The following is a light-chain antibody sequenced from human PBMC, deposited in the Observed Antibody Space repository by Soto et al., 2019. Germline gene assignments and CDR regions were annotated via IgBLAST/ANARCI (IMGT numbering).Light chain of an antibody. CDR2: HAS. CDR1: QGVGLD. CDR3: LQDNSNPLS. J-gene: IGKJ4*01. V-gene: IGKV1-6*01. Sequence: AIQMTQSPSSLSASVGDRVTITCRASQGVGLDLAWYQQKPGKAPNLLIYHASTLQSGVPSRFSGSGSGTDFTLTISSLQPEDFGTYYCLQDNSNPLSFGGGTKVWIK.